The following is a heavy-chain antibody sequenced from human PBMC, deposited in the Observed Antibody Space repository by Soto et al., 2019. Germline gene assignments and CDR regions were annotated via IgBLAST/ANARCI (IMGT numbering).Heavy chain of an antibody. V-gene: IGHV3-21*03. Sequence: EVQLVESGGGLVKPGGSLRLSCAASGFTFSSYSMNWVRQAPGKGLEWVSYISSSSSYIYYADSVKGRFNISRANAKNPLYLQMNSLGVEDPALYYCAEPRVGDLNAFDICGQGTMVTVSS. D-gene: IGHD3-16*01. CDR1: GFTFSSYS. CDR3: AEPRVGDLNAFDI. CDR2: ISSSSSYI. J-gene: IGHJ3*02.